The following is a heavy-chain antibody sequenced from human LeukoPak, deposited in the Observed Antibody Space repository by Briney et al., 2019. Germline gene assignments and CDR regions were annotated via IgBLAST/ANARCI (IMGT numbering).Heavy chain of an antibody. CDR2: ISGSGGST. J-gene: IGHJ4*02. Sequence: GGSLRLSCAASGFTFSSYAMSRVRQAPGKGLEWVSAISGSGGSTYYADSVKGRFTISRDNSKNTLYLQMNSLRAEDTAVYYCAKDLPITMVRGVKFDYWGQGTLVTVSS. D-gene: IGHD3-10*01. CDR1: GFTFSSYA. CDR3: AKDLPITMVRGVKFDY. V-gene: IGHV3-23*01.